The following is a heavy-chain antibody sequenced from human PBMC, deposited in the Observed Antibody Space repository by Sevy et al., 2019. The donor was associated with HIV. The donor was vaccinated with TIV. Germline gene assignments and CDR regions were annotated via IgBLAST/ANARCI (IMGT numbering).Heavy chain of an antibody. J-gene: IGHJ4*02. Sequence: SLRLSCAASGFTFSSYGMHWVRQAPGKGLEWVALIWFDGSNTYYADSVKGRFTISRDIAKNTLHLQMNSLRGEDTAVYYCARDLEFYDNGDYGPAFMPDYWGQGTLVTVSS. CDR2: IWFDGSNT. V-gene: IGHV3-33*01. CDR3: ARDLEFYDNGDYGPAFMPDY. CDR1: GFTFSSYG. D-gene: IGHD4-17*01.